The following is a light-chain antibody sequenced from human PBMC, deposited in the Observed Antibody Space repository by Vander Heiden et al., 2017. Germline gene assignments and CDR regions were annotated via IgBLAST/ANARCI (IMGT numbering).Light chain of an antibody. CDR2: AAS. CDR1: QSISSY. J-gene: IGKJ5*01. Sequence: DIQLTQSPSSLSASVGDRVTITCRASQSISSYLNWYQQKPGKAPKLLIYAASSLQSGVPSRFSGSGSGTDFTRTISSLQPEDFATYYCQQSYSTGITFGQGTRLEIK. V-gene: IGKV1-39*01. CDR3: QQSYSTGIT.